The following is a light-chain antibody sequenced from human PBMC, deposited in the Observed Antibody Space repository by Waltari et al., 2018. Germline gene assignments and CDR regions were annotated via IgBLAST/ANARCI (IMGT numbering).Light chain of an antibody. V-gene: IGKV3-15*01. J-gene: IGKJ4*01. CDR1: RSVGTD. Sequence: EIVMTQSPVTLSGSPGERAPLFCRASRSVGTDLAWYQQKPGQAPRLLIYDVSTRATAIPDRFIGGGSATEFTLTISSLQSEDFAVYYCQQYKKWPPLTFGGGTKVDIK. CDR2: DVS. CDR3: QQYKKWPPLT.